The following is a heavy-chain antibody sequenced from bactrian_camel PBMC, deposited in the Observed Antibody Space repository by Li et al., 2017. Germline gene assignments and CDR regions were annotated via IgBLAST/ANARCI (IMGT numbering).Heavy chain of an antibody. Sequence: HVQLVESGGGSVQTGGSLRLSCVTSGSAYGGDYDFRRSCMGWARQQGPGAEREGVAVIDRFSWPAYADSVKGRFTIARDNAKTTLFLQMNSLKPEDTAMYYCAAGTQYSDYVCHDFSYWGQGTQVTVS. CDR2: IDRFSWP. D-gene: IGHD4*01. CDR1: GSAYGGDYDFRRSC. V-gene: IGHV3S9*01. CDR3: AAGTQYSDYVCHDFSY. J-gene: IGHJ6*01.